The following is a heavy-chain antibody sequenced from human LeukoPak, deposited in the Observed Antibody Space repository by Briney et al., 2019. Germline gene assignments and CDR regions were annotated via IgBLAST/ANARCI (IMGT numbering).Heavy chain of an antibody. CDR1: GFTFSSYA. Sequence: GGSLRLSCAASGFTFSSYAMSWVRQAPGKGLEWVSAISGSGGSTYYADSVKGRFTISGDNSKNTLYLQMNSLRAEDTAVYYCAKRAGDSNSWYYFDYWGQGTLVTVSS. CDR3: AKRAGDSNSWYYFDY. V-gene: IGHV3-23*01. J-gene: IGHJ4*02. D-gene: IGHD6-13*01. CDR2: ISGSGGST.